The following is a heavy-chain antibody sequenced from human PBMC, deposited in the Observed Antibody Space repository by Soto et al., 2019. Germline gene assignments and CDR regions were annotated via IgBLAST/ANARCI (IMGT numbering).Heavy chain of an antibody. Sequence: QVQLVQSGAEVKKPGASVKVSCKASGYTFTGYYMHWVRQAPGQGLEWMGWINPNSGGTNYAQKFQGRVTMTRDTSISTAYMEVSRLRSDDTAVYYCARDFLMRASRAYYHYDGMDVWGQGTTVTVSS. CDR2: INPNSGGT. CDR1: GYTFTGYY. V-gene: IGHV1-2*02. J-gene: IGHJ6*02. CDR3: ARDFLMRASRAYYHYDGMDV.